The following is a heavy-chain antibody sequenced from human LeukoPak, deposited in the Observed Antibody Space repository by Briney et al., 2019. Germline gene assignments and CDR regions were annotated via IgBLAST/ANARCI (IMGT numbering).Heavy chain of an antibody. J-gene: IGHJ4*02. Sequence: GGSLRLSCAASGFTFSSYSMNWVRQAPGKGLEWVSAISGSGGSTYYADSVKGRFTISRDNSKNTLYLQMNSLRAEDTAVYYCAKDRTRYYDFWSGYSSVFDYWGQGTLVTVSS. V-gene: IGHV3-23*01. CDR2: ISGSGGST. CDR1: GFTFSSYS. CDR3: AKDRTRYYDFWSGYSSVFDY. D-gene: IGHD3-3*01.